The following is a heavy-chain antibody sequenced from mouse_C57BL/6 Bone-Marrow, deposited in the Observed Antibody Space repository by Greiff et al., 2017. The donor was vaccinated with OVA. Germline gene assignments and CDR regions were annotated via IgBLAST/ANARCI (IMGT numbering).Heavy chain of an antibody. CDR3: AREGWLRLFDY. V-gene: IGHV1-69*01. CDR1: GYTFTSYW. D-gene: IGHD2-2*01. Sequence: QVQLQQPGAELVMPGASVKLSCKASGYTFTSYWMHWVKQRPGQGLEWIGEIDPSDSYTNYNQKFKGKSTLTVDQSSTKAYMQLSSLTSEDSAVYYCAREGWLRLFDYWGQGTTLTVSS. J-gene: IGHJ2*01. CDR2: IDPSDSYT.